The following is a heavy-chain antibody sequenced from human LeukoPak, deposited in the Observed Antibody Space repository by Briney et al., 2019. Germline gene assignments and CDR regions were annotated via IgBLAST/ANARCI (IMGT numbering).Heavy chain of an antibody. CDR1: GFTFSSYS. D-gene: IGHD3-10*01. CDR3: ARAEGSGSSFDY. CDR2: ISSSSSYI. Sequence: PGGSLRLSCAASGFTFSSYSMNWVRQAPGKGLEWVSSISSSSSYIYYADSVKGRFTISRDNAKNSLYLQMNSLRAEDTAVYYCARAEGSGSSFDYWGQGTLVTVSS. V-gene: IGHV3-21*01. J-gene: IGHJ4*02.